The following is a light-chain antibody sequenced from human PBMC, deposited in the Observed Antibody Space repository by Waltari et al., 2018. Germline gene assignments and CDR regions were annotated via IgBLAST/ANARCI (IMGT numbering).Light chain of an antibody. Sequence: EVLMTQSPATLSVSPGERATLSCRASQSIARNLAWYQQKPGQAPRLLFYGASTRATEVPDRFSGSVSVTEFTLTISSLQSEDFAVDYCQQYNNWRTFGQGTKLEIK. V-gene: IGKV3-15*01. CDR3: QQYNNWRT. J-gene: IGKJ2*01. CDR1: QSIARN. CDR2: GAS.